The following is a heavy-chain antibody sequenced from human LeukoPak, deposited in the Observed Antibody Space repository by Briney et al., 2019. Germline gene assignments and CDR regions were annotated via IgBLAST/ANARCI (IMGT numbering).Heavy chain of an antibody. CDR3: AGHAPHYYGSGSYSGWFDP. CDR2: IYYSGST. J-gene: IGHJ5*02. V-gene: IGHV4-39*01. CDR1: GGSISSSSYY. Sequence: SETLSLTCTVSGGSISSSSYYWGWIRQPPGKGLEWIGSIYYSGSTYYNPSLKSRVTISVDTSKNQFSLKLSSVTAADTAVYYFAGHAPHYYGSGSYSGWFDPWGQGTLVTVSS. D-gene: IGHD3-10*01.